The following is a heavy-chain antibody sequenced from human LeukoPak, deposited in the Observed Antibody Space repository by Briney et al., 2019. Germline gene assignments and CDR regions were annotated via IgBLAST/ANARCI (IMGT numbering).Heavy chain of an antibody. CDR3: ARDRSAIAAPPDYYYYYMDV. CDR1: GGSFSGYY. D-gene: IGHD6-6*01. V-gene: IGHV4-34*01. J-gene: IGHJ6*03. Sequence: SETLSLTCAVYGGSFSGYYWSWIRQPPGKGLEWIGEINHSGSTNYNPSLKSRVTISVDTSKNQFSLKLSSVTAADTAVYYCARDRSAIAAPPDYYYYYMDVWGKGTTVTVSS. CDR2: INHSGST.